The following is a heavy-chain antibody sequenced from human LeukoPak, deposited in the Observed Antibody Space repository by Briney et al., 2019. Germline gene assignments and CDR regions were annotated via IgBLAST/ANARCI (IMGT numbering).Heavy chain of an antibody. D-gene: IGHD6-19*01. Sequence: ASVKVSCKASGYTFTSYGISWVRQAPGQGLEWMGWISAYNGNTNYAQRLQGRVTMITDTSTSTAYMELRSLRSDDKAVYYCAREVQQWLANLDYWGQGTLVTVSS. CDR2: ISAYNGNT. CDR3: AREVQQWLANLDY. V-gene: IGHV1-18*01. CDR1: GYTFTSYG. J-gene: IGHJ4*02.